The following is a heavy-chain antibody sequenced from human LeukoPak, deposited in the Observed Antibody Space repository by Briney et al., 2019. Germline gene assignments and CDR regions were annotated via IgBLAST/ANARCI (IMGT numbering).Heavy chain of an antibody. V-gene: IGHV3-21*01. Sequence: GGSLRLSCAASGFTFSSYSMNWVRQAPGKGLEWVSSISSSSSYIYYADSVKGRFTISRDNAKNSLYLQMNSLRAEDTAVYYCARGPEVWGSYRYKYFQHWGQGTLVTVSS. CDR1: GFTFSSYS. CDR2: ISSSSSYI. J-gene: IGHJ1*01. D-gene: IGHD3-16*02. CDR3: ARGPEVWGSYRYKYFQH.